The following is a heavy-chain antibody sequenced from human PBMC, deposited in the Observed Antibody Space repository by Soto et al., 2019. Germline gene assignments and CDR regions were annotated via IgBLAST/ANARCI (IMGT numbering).Heavy chain of an antibody. CDR1: GYTFTSYG. D-gene: IGHD1-26*01. Sequence: SVKVSCKASGYTFTSYGISWVRQAPGQGLEWMGGIIANNGKANYAQKFQGRVTITADKSTSTAYMELSSLRVEDTAVYYCARGVRSGSYPYYYYAMDVWGQGTTVTVSS. J-gene: IGHJ6*02. CDR3: ARGVRSGSYPYYYYAMDV. CDR2: IIANNGKA. V-gene: IGHV1-69*10.